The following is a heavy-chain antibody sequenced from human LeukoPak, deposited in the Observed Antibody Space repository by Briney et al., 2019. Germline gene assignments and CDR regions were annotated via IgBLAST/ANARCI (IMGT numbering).Heavy chain of an antibody. CDR2: ISWNSGSI. Sequence: PGGSLRLSCAASGFTFDDYAMHWVRQAPGKGLEWVSGISWNSGSIGYADSVKGRFTISRDNAKNTLYLQMSSLRAEDTAVYYCVKGKGIAVTSLDYWGQGTLVTVSS. CDR1: GFTFDDYA. V-gene: IGHV3-9*01. D-gene: IGHD6-19*01. CDR3: VKGKGIAVTSLDY. J-gene: IGHJ4*02.